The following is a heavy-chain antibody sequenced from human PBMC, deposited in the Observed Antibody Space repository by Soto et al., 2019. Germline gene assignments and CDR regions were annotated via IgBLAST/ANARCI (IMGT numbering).Heavy chain of an antibody. J-gene: IGHJ4*02. CDR3: ARREGCWLYFDY. Sequence: SETLSLTCTVSGGSISSYYWSWIRQPPGKGLEWIGYIYYSGSTNYNPSLKSRVTISVDTSKNQFSLKLSSVTAAATAVYYCARREGCWLYFDYWGQGTLVTVSP. CDR2: IYYSGST. CDR1: GGSISSYY. V-gene: IGHV4-59*08. D-gene: IGHD2-15*01.